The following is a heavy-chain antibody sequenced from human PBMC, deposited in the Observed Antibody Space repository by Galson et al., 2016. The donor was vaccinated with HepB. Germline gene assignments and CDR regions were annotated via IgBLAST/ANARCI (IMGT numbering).Heavy chain of an antibody. V-gene: IGHV1-18*01. CDR3: ARPQPTVVSPADTLDV. Sequence: SVKVSCKASGYAFSSYGISWVRQAPGQGLEWIGWISAYNANTNYAQKLQGRVTMTTDTSTNTAYMELRSLRSDDTAVYYCARPQPTVVSPADTLDVWGQGTLVTVSS. CDR2: ISAYNANT. J-gene: IGHJ3*01. D-gene: IGHD4-23*01. CDR1: GYAFSSYG.